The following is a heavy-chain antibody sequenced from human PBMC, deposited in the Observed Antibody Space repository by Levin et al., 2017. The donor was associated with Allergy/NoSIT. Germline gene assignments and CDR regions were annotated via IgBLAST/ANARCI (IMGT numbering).Heavy chain of an antibody. CDR2: ISSSSSYI. CDR3: ARDLGLGELSVYQGMKIGWFDP. J-gene: IGHJ5*02. D-gene: IGHD3-16*02. V-gene: IGHV3-21*01. CDR1: GFTFSSYS. Sequence: GGSLRLSCAASGFTFSSYSMNWVRQAPGKGLEWVSSISSSSSYIYYADSVKGRFTISRDNAKNSLYLQMNSLRAEDTAVYYCARDLGLGELSVYQGMKIGWFDPWGQGTLVTVSS.